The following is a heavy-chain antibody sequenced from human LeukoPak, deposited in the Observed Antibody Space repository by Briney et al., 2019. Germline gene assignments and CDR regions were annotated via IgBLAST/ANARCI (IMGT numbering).Heavy chain of an antibody. D-gene: IGHD3-10*01. Sequence: NPSETLSLTCAVYGGSFSGYYWSWIRQPPGKGLEWIGEINHSGSTNYNPSLKSRVTISVDTSKNQFSLKLSSVTAADTAVYYCARRITKSRPSRYVDYWGQGTLVTVSS. CDR2: INHSGST. CDR1: GGSFSGYY. V-gene: IGHV4-34*01. J-gene: IGHJ4*02. CDR3: ARRITKSRPSRYVDY.